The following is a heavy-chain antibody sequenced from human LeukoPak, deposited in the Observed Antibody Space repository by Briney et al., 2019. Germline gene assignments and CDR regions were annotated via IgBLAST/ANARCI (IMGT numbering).Heavy chain of an antibody. Sequence: GGSLRLSCAASGFTFSSYWMSWVRQAPGKGLEWVANIKQDGSEKYYVDSVKGRFTISRDNAKNSLYLQMNSLRAEDTAVYYCAGYASSGRRDAFYIWGQGTMVTVSS. J-gene: IGHJ3*02. V-gene: IGHV3-7*01. CDR2: IKQDGSEK. CDR1: GFTFSSYW. CDR3: AGYASSGRRDAFYI. D-gene: IGHD3-22*01.